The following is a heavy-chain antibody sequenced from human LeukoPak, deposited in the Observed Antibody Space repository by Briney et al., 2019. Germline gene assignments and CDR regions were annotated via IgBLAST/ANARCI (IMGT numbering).Heavy chain of an antibody. V-gene: IGHV1-2*02. D-gene: IGHD3-22*01. Sequence: ASVKVSXKASGYTFTGYYMHWVRQAPGQGLEWMGWINPNSDGTNYAQKFQGRVTMTRDTSISTAYMELSRLRSDDTAVYYSARGYYDSSGYYDYWGQGTLVTVSS. CDR3: ARGYYDSSGYYDY. J-gene: IGHJ4*02. CDR2: INPNSDGT. CDR1: GYTFTGYY.